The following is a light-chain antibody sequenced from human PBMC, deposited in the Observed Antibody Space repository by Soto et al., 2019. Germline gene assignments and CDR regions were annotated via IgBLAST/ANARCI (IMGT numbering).Light chain of an antibody. V-gene: IGKV1-13*02. CDR2: DAS. CDR3: QQFNSNPFT. J-gene: IGKJ3*01. CDR1: QGISSA. Sequence: AIQLTQSPSSLSASVGDRVTITCRASQGISSALAWYQQKPGKAPKFLIYDASSLESGVPSRFSSSGSGTDFTLTINSLQPEDFATYYCQQFNSNPFTFGPGTKVEIK.